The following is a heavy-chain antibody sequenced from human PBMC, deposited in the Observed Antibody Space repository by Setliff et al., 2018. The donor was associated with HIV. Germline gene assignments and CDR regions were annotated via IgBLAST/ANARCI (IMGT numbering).Heavy chain of an antibody. CDR2: IYTCGST. CDR1: GGSMSTYY. CDR3: ARGEFYCGTDCYWSSFDY. J-gene: IGHJ4*02. D-gene: IGHD2-21*02. Sequence: SETLSLTCTVSGGSMSTYYWSWIRQPPGKGLEWIGYIYTCGSTNYNPSLRSRVTISVDTSKNHFSLRLSSVTAADTAVYYCARGEFYCGTDCYWSSFDYWGQGMLVTVSS. V-gene: IGHV4-4*08.